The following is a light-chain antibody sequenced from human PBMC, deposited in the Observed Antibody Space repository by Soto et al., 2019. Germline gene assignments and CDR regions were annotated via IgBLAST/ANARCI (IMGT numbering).Light chain of an antibody. Sequence: QYALTQPASVSGSPGQSITISCTGTSSDVGGYNYVSWYQQHPGKAPKTMVYEVSNRPSGVSNRFSGSKSGNTASLTISGLQAEDEADYYCASYTISPTLVFGTGTKLTVL. CDR3: ASYTISPTLV. CDR2: EVS. J-gene: IGLJ1*01. V-gene: IGLV2-14*01. CDR1: SSDVGGYNY.